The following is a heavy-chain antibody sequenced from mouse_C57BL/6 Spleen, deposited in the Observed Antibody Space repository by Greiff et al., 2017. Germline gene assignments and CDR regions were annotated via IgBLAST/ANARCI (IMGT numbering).Heavy chain of an antibody. V-gene: IGHV1-61*01. Sequence: VQLQQSGAELVRPGSSVKLSCKASGYTFTSYWMDWVKQRPGQGLEWIGNIYPSDSETHYNQKFKDKATLTVDKSSSTAYMQLSSLTSEDSAVYYCARSDGSSYGFAYWGQGTLVTVSA. CDR1: GYTFTSYW. CDR2: IYPSDSET. D-gene: IGHD1-1*01. J-gene: IGHJ3*01. CDR3: ARSDGSSYGFAY.